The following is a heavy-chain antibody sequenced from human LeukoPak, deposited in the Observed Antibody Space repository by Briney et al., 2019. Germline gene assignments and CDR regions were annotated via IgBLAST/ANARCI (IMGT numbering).Heavy chain of an antibody. CDR3: ARGGSSWYLGNNWFDP. D-gene: IGHD6-13*01. V-gene: IGHV1-8*03. CDR2: MNPNGGNT. Sequence: ASVKVSCKASGYTFTSYDINWVRQATGQGLEWMGWMNPNGGNTGYAQKFQGRVTITRNTSISTAYMELSSLRSEDTAVYYCARGGSSWYLGNNWFDPWGQGTLVTVSS. CDR1: GYTFTSYD. J-gene: IGHJ5*02.